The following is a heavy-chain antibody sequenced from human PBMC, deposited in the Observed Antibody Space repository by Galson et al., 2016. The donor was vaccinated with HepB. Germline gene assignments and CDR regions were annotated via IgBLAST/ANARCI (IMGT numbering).Heavy chain of an antibody. J-gene: IGHJ4*02. V-gene: IGHV1-18*01. D-gene: IGHD6-19*01. Sequence: SVKVSSKASGYALASYGFSWVRQAPGQGLEWMGWISGYNGNTNYAQKLQGRVTMTTDTSTSTAYMDMRSLRSDDTAVYCCARVRGYSSVWSEAAFDYWGQGTLVTVSS. CDR2: ISGYNGNT. CDR1: GYALASYG. CDR3: ARVRGYSSVWSEAAFDY.